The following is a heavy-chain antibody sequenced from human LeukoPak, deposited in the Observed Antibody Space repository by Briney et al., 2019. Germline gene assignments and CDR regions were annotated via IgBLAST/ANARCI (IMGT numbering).Heavy chain of an antibody. J-gene: IGHJ3*02. D-gene: IGHD3-22*01. CDR1: GYSFTSYW. V-gene: IGHV5-51*01. CDR3: ARPGYYDSSGYDAFDI. CDR2: IYPGDSDT. Sequence: AGESLKISCKGSGYSFTSYWIGWVRQMPGKGLEWMGIIYPGDSDTRYSPSFQGQVTISADKSISTAYLQWSSLKASDTAMYYCARPGYYDSSGYDAFDIWGQGTMVTVSS.